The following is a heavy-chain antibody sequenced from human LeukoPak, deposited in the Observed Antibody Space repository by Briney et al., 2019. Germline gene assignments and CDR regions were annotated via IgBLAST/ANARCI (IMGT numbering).Heavy chain of an antibody. V-gene: IGHV1-8*03. J-gene: IGHJ5*02. CDR1: GYTFTSYD. Sequence: ASVKVSCKASGYTFTSYDINWVRQATGQGLEWMGWMNPNSGNTGYAQKFQGRVTITRNTSISTAYMEPSSLRSEDTAVYYCAGGEGCSSTSCLQNWFDPWGQGTLVTVSS. CDR2: MNPNSGNT. CDR3: AGGEGCSSTSCLQNWFDP. D-gene: IGHD2-2*01.